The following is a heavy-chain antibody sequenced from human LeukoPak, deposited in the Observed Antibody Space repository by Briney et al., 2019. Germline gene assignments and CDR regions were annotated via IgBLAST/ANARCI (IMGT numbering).Heavy chain of an antibody. CDR1: VYTFTRYY. J-gene: IGHJ4*02. D-gene: IGHD3-3*01. V-gene: IGHV1-2*02. Sequence: SSVTVSRQASVYTFTRYYMHWVRQAPGQGLEGMGWINPNRGGTNYAQKFQGRDTMTRDTSISTAYMELSRLRSDYTAVYYCARGPTFFGVVIIRDFDYWGQGTLVTVSS. CDR3: ARGPTFFGVVIIRDFDY. CDR2: INPNRGGT.